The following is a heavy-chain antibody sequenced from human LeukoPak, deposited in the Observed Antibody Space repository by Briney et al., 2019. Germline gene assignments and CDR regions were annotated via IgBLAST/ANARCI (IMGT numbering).Heavy chain of an antibody. D-gene: IGHD4-23*01. CDR1: GFTVSSNY. CDR2: LYGGGST. CDR3: ARDIGAWDYGGST. J-gene: IGHJ4*02. V-gene: IGHV3-66*01. Sequence: PGGSLRLSCAASGFTVSSNYMSWVRQAPGKGLEWVSVLYGGGSTYYADSVKGRFTISRDNSRNTLYLQMNSLRAEDTAVYYCARDIGAWDYGGSTWGQGTLVTVSS.